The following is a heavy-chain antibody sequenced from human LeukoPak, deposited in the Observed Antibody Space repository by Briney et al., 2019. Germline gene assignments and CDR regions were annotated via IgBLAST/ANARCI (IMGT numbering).Heavy chain of an antibody. CDR2: LSGGGGGA. D-gene: IGHD2-8*02. V-gene: IGHV3-23*01. J-gene: IGHJ4*02. CDR3: AKRGVVIRVILVGFHREAYYFDS. CDR1: GITLSNYG. Sequence: GGSLRRSCAVSGITLSNYGMSWVRQAPGKGLEWVAGLSGGGGGASYADSVKGRFTISRDNSRSTLYLQMNSLRAEDTAVYFCAKRGVVIRVILVGFHREAYYFDSWGQGALVTVSS.